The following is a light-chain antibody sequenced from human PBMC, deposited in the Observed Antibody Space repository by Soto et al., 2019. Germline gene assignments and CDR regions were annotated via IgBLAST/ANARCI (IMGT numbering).Light chain of an antibody. CDR2: GAS. J-gene: IGKJ2*01. CDR3: QEYGDWPPEA. V-gene: IGKV3-15*01. Sequence: EVVLTQSPATLSVSPGDRATLSCRASQSVSRNLAWYQQKPGQAPRLLIYGASTRATGVPARFSGSGSATEFTLSTRSLQSEDVAVYYCQEYGDWPPEAFGQGTKLEI. CDR1: QSVSRN.